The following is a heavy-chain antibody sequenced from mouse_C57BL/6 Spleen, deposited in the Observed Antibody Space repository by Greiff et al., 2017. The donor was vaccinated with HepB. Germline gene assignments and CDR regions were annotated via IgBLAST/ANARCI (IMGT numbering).Heavy chain of an antibody. V-gene: IGHV1-64*01. CDR1: GYTFTSYW. CDR2: IHPNSGST. CDR3: ARYYYSNYGGYFDY. D-gene: IGHD2-5*01. J-gene: IGHJ2*01. Sequence: QVQLQQPGAELVKPGASVKLSCKASGYTFTSYWMHWVKQRPGQGLEWIGMIHPNSGSTNYNEKFKSKATLTVDKSSSTAYMQLSSLTSEDSAVYYCARYYYSNYGGYFDYWGQGTTLTVSS.